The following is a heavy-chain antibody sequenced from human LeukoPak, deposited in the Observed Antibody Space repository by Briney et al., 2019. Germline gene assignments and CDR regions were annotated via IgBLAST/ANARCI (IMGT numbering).Heavy chain of an antibody. CDR2: ISSSSSTI. CDR1: GFTFSSYS. V-gene: IGHV3-48*01. J-gene: IGHJ6*03. D-gene: IGHD1-1*01. Sequence: GGSLRLSCAASGFTFSSYSMNWVRQAPGKGLEWVSYISSSSSTIYYADSVKGRFTISRDNAKNSLYLQMNSLRAAGTAVYYSAREVRPRTAYYYYYYMDVWGKGTTVTVSS. CDR3: AREVRPRTAYYYYYYMDV.